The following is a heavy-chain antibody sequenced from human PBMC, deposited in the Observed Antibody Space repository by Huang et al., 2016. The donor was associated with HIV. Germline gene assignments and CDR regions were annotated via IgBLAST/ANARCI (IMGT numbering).Heavy chain of an antibody. V-gene: IGHV4-61*09. J-gene: IGHJ4*02. CDR1: GASIASGSYF. D-gene: IGHD3-3*01. CDR3: ARGRVTSSGVVQSYDY. CDR2: IYTTWST. Sequence: VQLQESGPGLVKPSQTLSLSCNASGASIASGSYFWNWIRQPAGGGLAWVGHIYTTWSTDYTPSLKSRVAVSSDTHKNPFSLSLRSVTAADTAVYFCARGRVTSSGVVQSYDYWGQGSLVTVSS.